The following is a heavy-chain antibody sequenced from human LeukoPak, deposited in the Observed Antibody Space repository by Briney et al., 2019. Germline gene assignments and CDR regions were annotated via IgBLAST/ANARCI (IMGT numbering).Heavy chain of an antibody. V-gene: IGHV3-48*03. CDR1: GFTFSSYE. D-gene: IGHD3-9*01. CDR2: ISSSGSTI. J-gene: IGHJ4*02. CDR3: ARDQGDILTGRYFDY. Sequence: GGSLRLSCAASGFTFSSYEMNWVRQAPGKGLEWVSYISSSGSTIYYADSVKGRFTISRDNAKNSLYLQMNSLRAEDTAVYYCARDQGDILTGRYFDYWDQGTLVTVSS.